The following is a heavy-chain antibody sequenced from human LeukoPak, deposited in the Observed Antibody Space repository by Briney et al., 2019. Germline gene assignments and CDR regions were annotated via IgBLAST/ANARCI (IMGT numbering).Heavy chain of an antibody. CDR1: GGSISSGSYY. V-gene: IGHV4-61*02. J-gene: IGHJ6*03. D-gene: IGHD3-10*01. Sequence: PSETLSLTCTVSGGSISSGSYYWSWIRQPAGKGLEWIGRIYTSGSTNYNPSLKSRVTISVDTSKNQFSLKLSSVTAADTAVYYCAREQYYGSGSYYMDVWGKGTTVTISS. CDR2: IYTSGST. CDR3: AREQYYGSGSYYMDV.